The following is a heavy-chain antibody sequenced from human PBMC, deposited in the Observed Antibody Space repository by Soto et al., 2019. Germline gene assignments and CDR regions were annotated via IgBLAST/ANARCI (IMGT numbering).Heavy chain of an antibody. V-gene: IGHV1-69*04. Sequence: SVKVSCKASGYTFTSYGISWVRQAPGQGLEWMGRIIPILGIANYAQKFQGRVTITADKSTSTAYMELSSLRSEDTAVYYCAREDQYDSSGTHLDYWGQGTRVTVSS. CDR3: AREDQYDSSGTHLDY. CDR2: IIPILGIA. J-gene: IGHJ4*02. D-gene: IGHD3-22*01. CDR1: GYTFTSYG.